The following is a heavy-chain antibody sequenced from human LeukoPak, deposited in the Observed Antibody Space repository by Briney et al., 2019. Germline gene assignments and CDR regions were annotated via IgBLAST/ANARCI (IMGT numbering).Heavy chain of an antibody. V-gene: IGHV4-61*02. CDR3: ARASIAARVGAFDI. CDR1: GGSISSGSYY. Sequence: SQTLSLTCTVSGGSISSGSYYWSWIRQPAEKGLEWIGRIYTSGSTNYNPSLKSRVSISVDTSKNQFSLKLSSVTAADTAVYYCARASIAARVGAFDIWGQGTMVTVSS. D-gene: IGHD6-6*01. J-gene: IGHJ3*02. CDR2: IYTSGST.